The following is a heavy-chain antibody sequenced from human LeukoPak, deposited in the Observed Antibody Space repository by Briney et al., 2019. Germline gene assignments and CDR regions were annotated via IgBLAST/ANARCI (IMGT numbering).Heavy chain of an antibody. V-gene: IGHV4-59*01. CDR1: GGSISSYY. CDR3: ARDGPFGSGSYFDY. CDR2: IYYSGST. D-gene: IGHD3-10*01. J-gene: IGHJ4*02. Sequence: SETLSLTCTVSGGSISSYYWSWIRQPPGKGLEWIGYIYYSGSTNYNPSLKSRVTISVDTSKNQFSLKLSSVTAADTAVYYCARDGPFGSGSYFDYWGLGILVTVSS.